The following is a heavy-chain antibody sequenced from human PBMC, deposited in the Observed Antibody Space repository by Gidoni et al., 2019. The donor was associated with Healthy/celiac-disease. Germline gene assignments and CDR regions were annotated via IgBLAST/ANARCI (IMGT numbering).Heavy chain of an antibody. CDR3: AKGISDYYDRGSGTRQGDY. Sequence: QLRLVESGGGLVQTGTSLRPSCTASRFPFSSFRMHWVRQAPGKGLGWVAVISYDGRNKYYADSVKGRFTISRDNSKIALYLQMNSLRAEDTAVYYCAKGISDYYDRGSGTRQGDYWGQGTLVTVSS. CDR1: RFPFSSFR. J-gene: IGHJ4*02. D-gene: IGHD3-22*01. V-gene: IGHV3-30*18. CDR2: ISYDGRNK.